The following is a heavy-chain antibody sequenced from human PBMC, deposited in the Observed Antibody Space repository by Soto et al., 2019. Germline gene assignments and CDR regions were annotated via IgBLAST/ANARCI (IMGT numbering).Heavy chain of an antibody. J-gene: IGHJ5*02. D-gene: IGHD6-13*01. CDR1: GGTFSSYA. CDR2: IIPIFGTA. CDR3: ARDGIAAAADRTWFDP. Sequence: ASVKVSCKASGGTFSSYAISWVRQAPGQGLEWMGGIIPIFGTANYAQKFQGRVTITADESTSTAYMELSSLRSEDTAVYYCARDGIAAAADRTWFDPWGQGTLVTVSS. V-gene: IGHV1-69*13.